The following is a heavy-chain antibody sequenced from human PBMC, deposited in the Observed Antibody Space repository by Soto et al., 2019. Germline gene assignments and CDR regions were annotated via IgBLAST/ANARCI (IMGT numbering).Heavy chain of an antibody. CDR3: VTKISTYNWFDP. CDR1: GHSFIDYY. J-gene: IGHJ5*02. V-gene: IGHV1-2*02. D-gene: IGHD3-3*01. CDR2: INPNSGAS. Sequence: ASVKVSCKAFGHSFIDYYLHWVRQAPGQGLEWMGWINPNSGASNYAQKFQGRVTMTKDTSLSTAYMELSRLTSDDTAVYYCVTKISTYNWFDPWGQGTMVTV.